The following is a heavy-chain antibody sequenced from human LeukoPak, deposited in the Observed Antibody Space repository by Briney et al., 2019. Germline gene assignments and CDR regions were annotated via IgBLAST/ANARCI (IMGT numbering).Heavy chain of an antibody. J-gene: IGHJ6*02. CDR1: GFTFSSYW. D-gene: IGHD6-19*01. CDR2: IKSDGSST. Sequence: PGGSLRLSCAASGFTFSSYWMHWVRQAPGKGLVWVSRIKSDGSSTSYADSVKGRFTISRDNAKNTLYLQMNSLRAEDTALYYCAKGIAVAGTPYYYYGMDVWGQGTTVTVSS. V-gene: IGHV3-74*01. CDR3: AKGIAVAGTPYYYYGMDV.